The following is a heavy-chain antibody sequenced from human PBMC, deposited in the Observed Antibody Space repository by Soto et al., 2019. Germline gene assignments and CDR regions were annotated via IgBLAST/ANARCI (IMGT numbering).Heavy chain of an antibody. Sequence: SVKVSCKASGGTFSSYTISWVRQAPGQGLVWLGRIISIFGIANYAQKFQGRVTITADKSTCTAYMELSSLRSEDTAVYYCARADRSGSYYYYGMDVWGQGTTVTVSS. CDR1: GGTFSSYT. V-gene: IGHV1-69*02. CDR3: ARADRSGSYYYYGMDV. CDR2: IISIFGIA. J-gene: IGHJ6*02. D-gene: IGHD3-10*01.